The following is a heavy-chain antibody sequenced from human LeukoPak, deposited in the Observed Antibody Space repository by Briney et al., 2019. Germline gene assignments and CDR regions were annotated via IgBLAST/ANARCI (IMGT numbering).Heavy chain of an antibody. V-gene: IGHV3-30*02. Sequence: PGGSLRLSCATSGFSFSNYNIHWVRQAPGKGLEWLSFIRYDGSSQYFADSVKGRFTISRDNSEDTVYLQMNSLRPEDTAVYYCAKQGGYCMDYWGQGALVTISS. D-gene: IGHD2-21*02. J-gene: IGHJ4*02. CDR1: GFSFSNYN. CDR2: IRYDGSSQ. CDR3: AKQGGYCMDY.